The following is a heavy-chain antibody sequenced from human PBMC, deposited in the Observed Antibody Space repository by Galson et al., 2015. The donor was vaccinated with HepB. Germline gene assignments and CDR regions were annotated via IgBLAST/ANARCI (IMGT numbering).Heavy chain of an antibody. CDR2: ISTRSGNT. V-gene: IGHV1-18*04. J-gene: IGHJ3*02. Sequence: SVKVSCKASGYTFTSNGISWVRQAPGQGLEWMGWISTRSGNTNYAQRLQGRVTMSVDKSNNQFSLNLNSVTAADTALYFCATTTRTGSSLEAFDIWGQGTMVTVSS. CDR3: ATTTRTGSSLEAFDI. CDR1: GYTFTSNG. D-gene: IGHD3-9*01.